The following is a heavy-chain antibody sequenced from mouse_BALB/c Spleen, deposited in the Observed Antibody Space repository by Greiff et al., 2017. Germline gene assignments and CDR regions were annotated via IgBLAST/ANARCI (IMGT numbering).Heavy chain of an antibody. CDR3: ARVYDGYFDY. J-gene: IGHJ2*01. CDR1: GFTFSSYA. Sequence: EVHLVESGGGLVKPGGSLKLSCAASGFTFSSYAMSWVRQSPEKRLEWVAEISSGGSYTYYPDTVTGRFTISRDNAKNTLYLEMSSLRSEDTAMFYCARVYDGYFDYWGQGTTRTVSS. D-gene: IGHD2-3*01. CDR2: ISSGGSYT. V-gene: IGHV5-9-4*01.